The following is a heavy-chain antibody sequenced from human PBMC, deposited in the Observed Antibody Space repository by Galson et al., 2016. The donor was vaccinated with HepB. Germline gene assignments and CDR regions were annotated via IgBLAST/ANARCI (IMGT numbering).Heavy chain of an antibody. Sequence: SLRLSCAASGFSIGDYYMNWIRQAPGSGLQWIANMGPTDASMYNDNSVKGRFTISRDNGKNSVFLEMNSLRAEDAAIYYCARGARDALAHVCFIFWLDVWGQGAMVTVSS. CDR3: ARGARDALAHVCFIFWLDV. CDR2: MGPTDASM. CDR1: GFSIGDYY. V-gene: IGHV3-11*01. J-gene: IGHJ5*02. D-gene: IGHD2-21*01.